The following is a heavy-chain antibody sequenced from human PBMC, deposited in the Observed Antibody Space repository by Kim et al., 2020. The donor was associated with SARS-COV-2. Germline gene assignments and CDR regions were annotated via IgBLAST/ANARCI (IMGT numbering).Heavy chain of an antibody. D-gene: IGHD6-13*01. CDR3: ARGLGSSWEWNYYYYGMDV. Sequence: ASVKVSCKASGYTFTSYDINWVRQATGQGLEWMGWMNPNSGSTGYAQKFQGRVTMTRNTSISTAYMELSSLRSEDTAVYYCARGLGSSWEWNYYYYGMDVWGQGTTVTVSS. V-gene: IGHV1-8*01. J-gene: IGHJ6*02. CDR2: MNPNSGST. CDR1: GYTFTSYD.